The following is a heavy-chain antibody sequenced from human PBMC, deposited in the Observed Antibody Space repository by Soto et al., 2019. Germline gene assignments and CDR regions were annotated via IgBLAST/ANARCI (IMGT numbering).Heavy chain of an antibody. Sequence: GGSLRLSCAVSGFTFSSHWMHWVRQAPGKGLVWVSRINSDGSSTNYADSVKGRFTISRDNAKNTLYLQMNSLGANDTAVYYCARDSSPYYDFWSGFYTYFDYWGKGVQVTVSS. J-gene: IGHJ4*02. CDR3: ARDSSPYYDFWSGFYTYFDY. D-gene: IGHD3-3*01. CDR1: GFTFSSHW. V-gene: IGHV3-74*01. CDR2: INSDGSST.